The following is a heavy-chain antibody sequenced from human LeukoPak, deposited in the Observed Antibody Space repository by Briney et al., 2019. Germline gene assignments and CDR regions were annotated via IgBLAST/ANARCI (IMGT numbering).Heavy chain of an antibody. V-gene: IGHV4-34*01. CDR1: GGSFSGYY. J-gene: IGHJ4*02. CDR2: INHSGST. Sequence: PSETLSLTCAVYGGSFSGYYWSWIRQPPGKGLEWIGEINHSGSTNYNPSLKSRVTISVDTSKNQFSLKLSSVTAADTAVYYCARGARDTAMVIDYWGQGTLVTVSS. CDR3: ARGARDTAMVIDY. D-gene: IGHD5-18*01.